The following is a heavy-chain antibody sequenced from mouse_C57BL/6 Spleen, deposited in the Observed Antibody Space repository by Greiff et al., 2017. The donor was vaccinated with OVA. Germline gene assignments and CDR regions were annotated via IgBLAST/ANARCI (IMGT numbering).Heavy chain of an antibody. CDR3: ARGAVTTDY. CDR2: INPNNGGT. V-gene: IGHV1-22*01. D-gene: IGHD2-2*01. Sequence: DVKLQESGPELVKPGASVKMSCKASGYTFTDYNMHWVKQSHGKSLEWIGYINPNNGGTSYNQKFKGKATLTVNKSSSTAYMELRSLTSEDSAVYYCARGAVTTDYWGQGTTLTVSS. J-gene: IGHJ2*01. CDR1: GYTFTDYN.